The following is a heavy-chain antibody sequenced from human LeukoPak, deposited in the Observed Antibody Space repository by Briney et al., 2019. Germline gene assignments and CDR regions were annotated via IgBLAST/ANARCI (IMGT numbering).Heavy chain of an antibody. J-gene: IGHJ5*02. CDR2: IYTSGST. D-gene: IGHD2-2*01. CDR1: GGSISSGSYY. V-gene: IGHV4-61*02. Sequence: PSETLSLTCTVSGGSISSGSYYWSWLRQPAGKGLEWIVRIYTSGSTNYNPSLKSRVTISVDTSKNQFSLKLSSVTAADTAVYYCARDEVVPAAMTPGWFDPWGQGTLVTVSS. CDR3: ARDEVVPAAMTPGWFDP.